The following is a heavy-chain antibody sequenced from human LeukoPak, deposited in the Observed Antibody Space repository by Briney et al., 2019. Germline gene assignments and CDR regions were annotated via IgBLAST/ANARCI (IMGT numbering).Heavy chain of an antibody. D-gene: IGHD3-22*01. CDR3: ARSPVKYDTGDY. J-gene: IGHJ4*02. CDR1: GFTFSSYA. CDR2: ISGSGGST. V-gene: IGHV3-23*01. Sequence: GGSLRLSCAASGFTFSSYAMSWVRQAPGKGLEWVSAISGSGGSTYYADSVKGRFTISRDNSKNTLYLQMNSLRAEDTAVYYCARSPVKYDTGDYWGQGTLVTVSS.